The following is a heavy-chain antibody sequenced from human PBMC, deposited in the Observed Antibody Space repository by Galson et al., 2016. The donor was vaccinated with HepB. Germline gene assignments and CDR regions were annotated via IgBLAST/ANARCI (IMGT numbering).Heavy chain of an antibody. CDR3: VRDYNYAFDI. D-gene: IGHD5-24*01. V-gene: IGHV3-48*02. J-gene: IGHJ3*02. CDR1: GFTFNIYT. Sequence: SLRLSCAASGFTFNIYTLNWFRQAPGKGLEWVSYVRDSTTMYHADSVKGRFTISRDDAKNSLYLQMNSLRDDDTALYYCVRDYNYAFDIWGQGTMVTVSS. CDR2: VRDSTTM.